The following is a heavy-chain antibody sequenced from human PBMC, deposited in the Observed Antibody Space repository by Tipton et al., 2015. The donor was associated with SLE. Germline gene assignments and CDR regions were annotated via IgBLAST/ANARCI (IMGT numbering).Heavy chain of an antibody. CDR2: IYYRGST. CDR1: GGSVSKNNVH. Sequence: LRLSCTVSGGSVSKNNVHWGWIRQPPGKGLEWIGSIYYRGSTYYNASLKSRVTISVDTSKNQFSLKLSSVTAADTAVYYCARQFVAGALGYFDYWGQGTLVTVSS. J-gene: IGHJ4*02. V-gene: IGHV4-39*01. D-gene: IGHD6-13*01. CDR3: ARQFVAGALGYFDY.